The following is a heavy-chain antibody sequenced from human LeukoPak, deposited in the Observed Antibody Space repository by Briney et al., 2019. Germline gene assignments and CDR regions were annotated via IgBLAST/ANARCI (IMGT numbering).Heavy chain of an antibody. CDR2: FDPEDGET. D-gene: IGHD1-26*01. V-gene: IGHV1-24*01. J-gene: IGHJ4*02. CDR3: ATEGAKGLRVPWELFPFH. CDR1: GYTLTELS. Sequence: PRASVKVSCKVSGYTLTELSMHWVRQAPGKGLEWMGGFDPEDGETIYAQKFQGRVTMTDDTSTDTAYMELSSLRYEDTAVYYCATEGAKGLRVPWELFPFHWGKGTLVTVSS.